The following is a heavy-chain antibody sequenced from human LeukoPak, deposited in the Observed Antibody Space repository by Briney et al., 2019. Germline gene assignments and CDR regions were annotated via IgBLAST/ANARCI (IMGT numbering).Heavy chain of an antibody. V-gene: IGHV1-46*01. Sequence: ASVTVSFTSSGYTFTIYYMHWVRQAPGQGLEWMGIINPSGGSTGYAQNFQGRVTMTRDTSTSTVYMEMISLRSYDTAVYYCARQYSSGWSYDYWGQGTQVTVSS. CDR2: INPSGGST. CDR1: GYTFTIYY. J-gene: IGHJ4*02. D-gene: IGHD6-19*01. CDR3: ARQYSSGWSYDY.